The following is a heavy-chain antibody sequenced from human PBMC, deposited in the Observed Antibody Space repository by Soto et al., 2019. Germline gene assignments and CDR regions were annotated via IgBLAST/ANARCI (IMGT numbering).Heavy chain of an antibody. J-gene: IGHJ5*02. Sequence: PSETLSLTCTVSGGSLGSYYWSWIRQPPGKGLEWIGYVFYTGRANYNASLKSRVSISLDTSKNQFSLKLSSVTAADTAVYYCAREVTTVTTTSWFDPWGQGTLVTVSS. CDR3: AREVTTVTTTSWFDP. CDR2: VFYTGRA. CDR1: GGSLGSYY. D-gene: IGHD4-4*01. V-gene: IGHV4-59*01.